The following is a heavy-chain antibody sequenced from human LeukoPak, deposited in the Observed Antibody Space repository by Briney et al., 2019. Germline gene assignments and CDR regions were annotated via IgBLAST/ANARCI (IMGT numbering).Heavy chain of an antibody. CDR3: AKDRGYSYGTGHFDY. V-gene: IGHV3-33*06. Sequence: PGGSLRLSCAASGFTFSSHGMHWVRQAPGKGLEWVAVIWYDGSNKYYADSVKGRFTISRDNSKNTLYLQMNSLRAEDTAVYYCAKDRGYSYGTGHFDYWGQGTLVTVSS. CDR2: IWYDGSNK. CDR1: GFTFSSHG. D-gene: IGHD5-18*01. J-gene: IGHJ4*02.